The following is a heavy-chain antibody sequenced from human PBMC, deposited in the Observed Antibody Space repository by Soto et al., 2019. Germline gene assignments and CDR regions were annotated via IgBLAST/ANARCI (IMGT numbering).Heavy chain of an antibody. CDR1: RFTFRTYG. D-gene: IGHD3-22*01. CDR3: ARGNYDRSGFLDY. CDR2: IWYDGSNK. J-gene: IGHJ4*02. V-gene: IGHV3-33*01. Sequence: QVQLVNSGGGVVQPGTSLRLSCTASRFTFRTYGMHWVRQAPGKGLEWVAVIWYDGSNKYYADSVKGRFTISRDNSKSTLYLQMNSLRAEDTAVYYCARGNYDRSGFLDYWSQGTLVTVSS.